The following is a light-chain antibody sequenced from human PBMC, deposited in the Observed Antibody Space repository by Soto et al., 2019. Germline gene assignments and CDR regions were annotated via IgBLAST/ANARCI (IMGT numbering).Light chain of an antibody. CDR1: QSVTGTS. Sequence: EIVLTQSPGTLSLSPGESATLSCRASQSVTGTSLAWYQQKPGQAPRLLIYGASTRATGIPDRFSGSGSGPDFTLTISRLEPEDFAVYHCQQYGSSPSTFGQRTRLEIK. CDR2: GAS. CDR3: QQYGSSPST. J-gene: IGKJ5*01. V-gene: IGKV3-20*01.